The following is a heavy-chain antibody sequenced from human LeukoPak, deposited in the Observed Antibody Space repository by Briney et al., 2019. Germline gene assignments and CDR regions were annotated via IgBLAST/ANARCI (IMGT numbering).Heavy chain of an antibody. CDR1: GFTFTNAW. CDR2: IKSKTDGGTT. CDR3: QGGRF. Sequence: GALRLSCSATGFTFTNAWMSWIRQDPGMGLEWVGRIKSKTDGGTTDYAAPVKGRFIISRDDSKNTLYLQMNSLKSEDTAVYYCQGGRFWGQGTLVTVSS. D-gene: IGHD1-26*01. V-gene: IGHV3-15*01. J-gene: IGHJ4*02.